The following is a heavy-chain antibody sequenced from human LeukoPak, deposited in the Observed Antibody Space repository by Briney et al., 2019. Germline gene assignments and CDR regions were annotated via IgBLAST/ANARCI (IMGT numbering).Heavy chain of an antibody. CDR2: IYYSGST. D-gene: IGHD1-26*01. Sequence: SETLSLTCTVSGGSISSYYWSWIRQPPGKGLEWIGYIYYSGSTNYNPSLKSRVTISVDTSKNQFSLKLSSVTAADTAVYYCARVHGGSYSAFDIWGQGTMVTVSS. V-gene: IGHV4-59*12. J-gene: IGHJ3*02. CDR1: GGSISSYY. CDR3: ARVHGGSYSAFDI.